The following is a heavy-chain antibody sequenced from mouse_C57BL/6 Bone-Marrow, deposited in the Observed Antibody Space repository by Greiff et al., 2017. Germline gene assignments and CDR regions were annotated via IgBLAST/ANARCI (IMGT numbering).Heavy chain of an antibody. CDR3: ERHPSYDAIDY. V-gene: IGHV5-6*01. CDR2: ISSGGSYT. Sequence: EVQRVESGGDLVKPGGSLKLSCAASGFTFSSYGMSWVRQTPDKRLEWVATISSGGSYTYYPDSVKGRFTISRDNAKNTLYLQMSSLKAEDTAMYYVERHPSYDAIDYWGQGTSVTVSS. CDR1: GFTFSSYG. J-gene: IGHJ4*01.